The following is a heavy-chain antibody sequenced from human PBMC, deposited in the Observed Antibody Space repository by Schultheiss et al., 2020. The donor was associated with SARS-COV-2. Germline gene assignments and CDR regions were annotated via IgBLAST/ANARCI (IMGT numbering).Heavy chain of an antibody. Sequence: ASVKVSCKASGYTFTSYGISWVRQAPGQGLEWMGWMNPNSGGTNYAQKFQGRVTMTRDTSISTAYMELSRLRSDDTAVYYCARDFGGDYWGQGTLVTVSS. CDR3: ARDFGGDY. J-gene: IGHJ4*02. CDR2: MNPNSGGT. D-gene: IGHD3-16*01. V-gene: IGHV1-2*02. CDR1: GYTFTSYG.